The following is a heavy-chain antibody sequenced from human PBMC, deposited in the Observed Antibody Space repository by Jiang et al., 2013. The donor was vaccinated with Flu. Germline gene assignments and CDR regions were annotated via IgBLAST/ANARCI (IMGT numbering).Heavy chain of an antibody. D-gene: IGHD6-13*01. CDR2: ISSSSSTI. J-gene: IGHJ4*02. Sequence: RLSCAASGFTFSSYSMNWVRQAPGKGLEWVSYISSSSSTIYYADSVKGRFTISRDNAKNSLYLQMNSLRAEDTAVYYCARDTRMAAAGIDYWGQGTLVTVSS. CDR3: ARDTRMAAAGIDY. V-gene: IGHV3-48*04. CDR1: GFTFSSYS.